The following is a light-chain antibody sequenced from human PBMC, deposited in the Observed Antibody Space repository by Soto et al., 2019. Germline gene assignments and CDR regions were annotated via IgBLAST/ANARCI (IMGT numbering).Light chain of an antibody. V-gene: IGKV2D-29*02. J-gene: IGKJ5*01. CDR2: EVS. CDR3: MQRTQLPPT. Sequence: DVVITHNPLSLSVATGKPASLSCKSSQSLLHITGETFLFWYLQKPGQSPQLLIYEVSTRVSGVPDRFSGSGSGTDFTLEISRVETDDVGIYFCMQRTQLPPTFGQGDTTGD. CDR1: QSLLHITGETF.